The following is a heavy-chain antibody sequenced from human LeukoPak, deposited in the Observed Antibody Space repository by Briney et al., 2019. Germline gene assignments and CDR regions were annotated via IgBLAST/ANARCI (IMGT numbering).Heavy chain of an antibody. V-gene: IGHV4-59*01. CDR3: AREANYYDSSGKYNWFDP. CDR1: GGSISSYY. Sequence: SETLSLTCTVSGGSISSYYWSWIRQPPGKGLEWIGYIYYSGSTNYNPSLKSRVTISVDTSKNQFSLKLSSVTAANTAVYYCAREANYYDSSGKYNWFDPWGQGTPVTVSS. D-gene: IGHD3-22*01. CDR2: IYYSGST. J-gene: IGHJ5*02.